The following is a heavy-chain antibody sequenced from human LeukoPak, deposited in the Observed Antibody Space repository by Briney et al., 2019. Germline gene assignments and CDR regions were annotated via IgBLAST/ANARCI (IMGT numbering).Heavy chain of an antibody. V-gene: IGHV4-39*01. CDR1: GGSISSSSYY. CDR3: ARHSAVAGTARAYNWFDP. CDR2: IYYSGST. D-gene: IGHD6-19*01. Sequence: SETLSLTCTVSGGSISSSSYYWGWIRQPPGKGLEGIGSIYYSGSTYYNPSLKSRVTISVDTSKNQFSLKLSSVTAADTAVYYCARHSAVAGTARAYNWFDPWGQGTLVTVSS. J-gene: IGHJ5*02.